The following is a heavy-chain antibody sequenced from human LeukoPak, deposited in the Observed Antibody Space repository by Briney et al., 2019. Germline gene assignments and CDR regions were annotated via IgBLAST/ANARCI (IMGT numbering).Heavy chain of an antibody. V-gene: IGHV4-39*01. D-gene: IGHD2-15*01. CDR3: ARLLTLWGGSGCDAFDI. CDR2: IYYSGST. J-gene: IGHJ3*02. Sequence: SETLSLTCTVSGGSLSSSSYYWGWIRQPPGKGLEWMGSIYYSGSTYYTPSLKSRVTISVDTSKNQFSLKLSSVTAADTAVYYCARLLTLWGGSGCDAFDIWGQGTMVTVSS. CDR1: GGSLSSSSYY.